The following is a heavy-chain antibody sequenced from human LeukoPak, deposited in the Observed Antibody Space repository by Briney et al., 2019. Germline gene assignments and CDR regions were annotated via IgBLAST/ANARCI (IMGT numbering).Heavy chain of an antibody. CDR1: GFTFIRNV. CDR2: ISYEGKNK. CDR3: ARGGIPTGPYYYFYYMDV. D-gene: IGHD3-10*01. J-gene: IGHJ6*03. Sequence: GGSLRLSCAASGFTFIRNVMHWVRQAPGKGLEWVATISYEGKNKFHSDSVKGRFTISRDNSRNTLYLQMNSLRGEDAAVYSCARGGIPTGPYYYFYYMDVWGNGTAVTVSS. V-gene: IGHV3-30*01.